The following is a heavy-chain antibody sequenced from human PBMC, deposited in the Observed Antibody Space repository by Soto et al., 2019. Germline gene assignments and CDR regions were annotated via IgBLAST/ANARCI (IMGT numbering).Heavy chain of an antibody. CDR1: GGSISSDSFY. CDR2: IYYSGDT. CDR3: ARNQPQRYCSGGTCRPAYGMDV. Sequence: SETLSLTCTVSGGSISSDSFYWAWIRQPPGKGLEWIGIIYYSGDTYYNPSLAGRLTMSVDTSNQFSLTLRSVAAADTALYYCARNQPQRYCSGGTCRPAYGMDVWGQGTTVTVSS. D-gene: IGHD2-15*01. V-gene: IGHV4-39*01. J-gene: IGHJ6*02.